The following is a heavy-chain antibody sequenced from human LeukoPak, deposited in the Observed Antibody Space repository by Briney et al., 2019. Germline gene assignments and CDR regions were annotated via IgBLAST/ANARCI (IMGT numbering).Heavy chain of an antibody. CDR2: IGTSTTTI. CDR3: ARDFHYAFDY. V-gene: IGHV3-48*02. CDR1: GFTLHRYS. J-gene: IGHJ4*02. Sequence: PGGSLRLPRAALGFTLHRYSLKWVRQAPGKGLEWVSYIGTSTTTITYADSVKGRFTISRDNAKNSLYLQMNSLRDEDTAVYYCARDFHYAFDYWGQGTLVTVSS. D-gene: IGHD2-2*01.